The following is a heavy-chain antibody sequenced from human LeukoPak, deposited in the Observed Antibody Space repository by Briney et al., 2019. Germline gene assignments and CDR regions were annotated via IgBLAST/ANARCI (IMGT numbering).Heavy chain of an antibody. D-gene: IGHD1-7*01. Sequence: ASVRVSCKASGYTFTSYDINWVRQATGQGLEWMGWMNPNSGNTGYAQKFQGRVTMTRNTSISTAHMELSSLRSEDTAVYYCARQRQTGNTDYWGQGTLVTVSS. J-gene: IGHJ4*02. CDR2: MNPNSGNT. CDR1: GYTFTSYD. V-gene: IGHV1-8*01. CDR3: ARQRQTGNTDY.